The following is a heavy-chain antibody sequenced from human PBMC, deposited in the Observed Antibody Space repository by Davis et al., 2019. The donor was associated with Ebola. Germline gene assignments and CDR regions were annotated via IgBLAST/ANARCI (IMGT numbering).Heavy chain of an antibody. D-gene: IGHD2-21*02. CDR1: GFIFSNYG. Sequence: GESLKISCEASGFIFSNYGMHWVRQAPGKGLEWVAFTRYDGSNQYYADSVKGRFTISRDSSKKMVYLQMNSLRAEDTAVYYCAKDGETYCGLDCHLYWGQGTVVTVSS. CDR2: TRYDGSNQ. V-gene: IGHV3-30*02. J-gene: IGHJ4*02. CDR3: AKDGETYCGLDCHLY.